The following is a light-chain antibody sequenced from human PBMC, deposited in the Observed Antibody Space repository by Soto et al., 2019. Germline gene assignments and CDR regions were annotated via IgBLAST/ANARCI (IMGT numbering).Light chain of an antibody. Sequence: EIVLTQSPATLSLSPGERATLSCSASQSVSSYLAWYQQKPGQAPRLLIYDASNRATGIPARFSGSGSGTDFTLTISSLEPEDFAVYYCQQRSNWPPAVTFGGGTKVDIK. J-gene: IGKJ4*01. V-gene: IGKV3-11*01. CDR2: DAS. CDR3: QQRSNWPPAVT. CDR1: QSVSSY.